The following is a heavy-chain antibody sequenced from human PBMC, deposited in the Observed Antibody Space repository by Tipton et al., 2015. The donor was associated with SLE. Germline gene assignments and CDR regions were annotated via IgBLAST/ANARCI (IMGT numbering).Heavy chain of an antibody. CDR1: GGSISSYY. J-gene: IGHJ2*01. D-gene: IGHD5-18*01. Sequence: TLSLTCTVSGGSISSYYWTWIRQSPGKGLEWIGDVHRIGSTNYNPSLKSRVTISLGASKNQFSLKLSSVTDVDTAVYYCARTAGRSVKLWYFDLWGRGTLVIVSS. CDR3: ARTAGRSVKLWYFDL. CDR2: VHRIGST. V-gene: IGHV4-59*12.